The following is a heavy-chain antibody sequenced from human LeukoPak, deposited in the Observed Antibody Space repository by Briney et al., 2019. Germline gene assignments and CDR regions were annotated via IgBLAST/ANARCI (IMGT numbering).Heavy chain of an antibody. CDR2: IYTSGST. V-gene: IGHV4-61*02. J-gene: IGHJ6*03. Sequence: SETLSLTCTVSGGSISSGSYYWSWIRQPAGKGLEWIGRIYTSGSTNYNPSLKSRVTISVDTSKNQFSLKLSSVTAADTAVYYCAREGLTTVTTPKYYYYYYMDVWGKGTTVTVS. CDR1: GGSISSGSYY. CDR3: AREGLTTVTTPKYYYYYYMDV. D-gene: IGHD4-11*01.